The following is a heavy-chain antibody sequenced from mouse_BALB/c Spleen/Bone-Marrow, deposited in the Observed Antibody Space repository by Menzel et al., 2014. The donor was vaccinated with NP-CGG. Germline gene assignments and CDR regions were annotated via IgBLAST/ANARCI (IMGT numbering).Heavy chain of an antibody. D-gene: IGHD2-3*01. V-gene: IGHV4-1*02. CDR2: INPGSSTI. J-gene: IGHJ3*01. Sequence: EVQLQESGGGLVHPGGSLKLSCAASGFDFSRYWMGWVRQAPGKGLEWIGEINPGSSTINYTPSLKDKFIISRDNAKNTLYLQMSKVRSEDTALYYCSRLGYYGGFAYWGQGTLVTVSA. CDR1: GFDFSRYW. CDR3: SRLGYYGGFAY.